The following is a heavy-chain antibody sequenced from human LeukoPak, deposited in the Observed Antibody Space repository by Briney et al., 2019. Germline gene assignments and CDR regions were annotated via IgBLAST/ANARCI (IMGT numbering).Heavy chain of an antibody. D-gene: IGHD6-19*01. J-gene: IGHJ5*02. CDR3: ARNPPSSGWLDP. CDR2: MNPNSGNT. Sequence: ASVKVSCKASGYTFTSYDINWVRQATGRGLEWMGWMNPNSGNTGYAQKFQGRVTMTSDTSISTAYLDLSSLTSEDTAVYYCARNPPSSGWLDPWGQGTLVTVSS. CDR1: GYTFTSYD. V-gene: IGHV1-8*01.